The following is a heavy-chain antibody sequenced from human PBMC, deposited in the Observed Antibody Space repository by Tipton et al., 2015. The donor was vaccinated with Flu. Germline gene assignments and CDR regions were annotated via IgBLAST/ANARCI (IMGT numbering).Heavy chain of an antibody. CDR1: GFTFSGYG. V-gene: IGHV3-30*02. CDR3: AKDGWDTSGWYPFDY. CDR2: IRHDESDK. J-gene: IGHJ4*02. Sequence: GSLRLSCAASGFTFSGYGMHWVRQAPGKGLEWVAFIRHDESDKYCADSVKGRFTISRDNSKNALHLAINSLRPEDTAVYYCAKDGWDTSGWYPFDYWGQGTLVTVSA. D-gene: IGHD6-19*01.